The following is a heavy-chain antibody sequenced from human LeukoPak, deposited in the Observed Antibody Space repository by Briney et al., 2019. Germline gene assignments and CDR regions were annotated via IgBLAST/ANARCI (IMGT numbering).Heavy chain of an antibody. J-gene: IGHJ6*02. CDR3: VKDLYYYDTTGFPPYGMDV. V-gene: IGHV3-30*18. CDR2: ISYDGSNK. Sequence: GGSLRLSCAASGFASGFTFSSYGMHWVRQAPGKGLEWVAVISYDGSNKYYADSVKGRFTISRDNSKNTLYLQMNSLRVEDTAEYYCVKDLYYYDTTGFPPYGMDVWGQGTTVTVSS. CDR1: GFTFSSYG. D-gene: IGHD3-22*01.